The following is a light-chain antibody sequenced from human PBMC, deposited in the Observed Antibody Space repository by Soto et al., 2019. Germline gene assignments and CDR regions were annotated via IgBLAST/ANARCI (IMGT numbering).Light chain of an antibody. V-gene: IGKV1-8*01. CDR3: QQYYSYPRT. J-gene: IGKJ1*01. Sequence: AIRMTQSPSSLSASTGDRVTITCRASQGISSYLAWYQQKPGKAPKLLIHAAPTLQSGVPSRFSGSGSGTGFTLTISCLQSEDFATYYCQQYYSYPRTFGPGTKVEIK. CDR2: AAP. CDR1: QGISSY.